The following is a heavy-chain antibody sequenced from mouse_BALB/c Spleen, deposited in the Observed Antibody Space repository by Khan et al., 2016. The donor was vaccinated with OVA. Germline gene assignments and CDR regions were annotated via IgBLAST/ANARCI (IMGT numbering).Heavy chain of an antibody. CDR2: ISGDSSTI. CDR3: TRSYYYWYYFDY. CDR1: GFTFSSFG. J-gene: IGHJ2*01. V-gene: IGHV5-17*02. Sequence: EVELVESGGGLVQPGGSRKLSCAASGFTFSSFGMHWVRQTPEKGLEWVAYISGDSSTIYSADTVKGRFTISRDKPKNTQYLQKPSRRSEDSAMYYCTRSYYYWYYFDYWGQGTTLTVSS. D-gene: IGHD1-1*01.